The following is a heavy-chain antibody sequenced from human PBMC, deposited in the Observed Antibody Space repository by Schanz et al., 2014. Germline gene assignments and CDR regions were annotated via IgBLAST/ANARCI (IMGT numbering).Heavy chain of an antibody. V-gene: IGHV3-33*06. CDR2: IWYNGSNK. J-gene: IGHJ5*01. D-gene: IGHD3-16*01. CDR3: AKDLYNYGIFDS. Sequence: QVQLVESGGGVVQPGRSLRLSCAASGFTFSKYGVHWVRQAPGKGLEWVAVIWYNGSNKYYADSVKGRFTISRDNSRKTLYLQMNSLRADDTAVYYCAKDLYNYGIFDSWGQGTLXTVSS. CDR1: GFTFSKYG.